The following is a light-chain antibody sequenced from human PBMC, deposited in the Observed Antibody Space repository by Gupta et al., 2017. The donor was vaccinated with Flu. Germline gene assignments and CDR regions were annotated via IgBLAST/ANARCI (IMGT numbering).Light chain of an antibody. Sequence: IVVTQSPATLSLSPGERATLSCRPSQSVSSNLAWYQQKPGQAPSLLIYGASTRATGIPARFSGSGSGTEFTLTISSLQSEDFAVYYCQQYNNWPLTFGQGTRLEIK. CDR1: QSVSSN. J-gene: IGKJ5*01. V-gene: IGKV3-15*01. CDR3: QQYNNWPLT. CDR2: GAS.